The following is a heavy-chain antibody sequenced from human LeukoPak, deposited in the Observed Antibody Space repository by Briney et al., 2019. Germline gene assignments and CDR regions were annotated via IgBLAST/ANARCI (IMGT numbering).Heavy chain of an antibody. J-gene: IGHJ3*02. D-gene: IGHD5-18*01. CDR3: ARSLGGYSLNAFDI. V-gene: IGHV3-7*01. CDR1: GFTFSDYY. CDR2: IKQDGSEK. Sequence: PGGSLRLSCAASGFTFSDYYMTWIRQAPGKGLEWVANIKQDGSEKYYVDSVKGRFTISRDNAKNSLYLQMNSLRAEDTAVYYCARSLGGYSLNAFDIWGQGTMVTVSS.